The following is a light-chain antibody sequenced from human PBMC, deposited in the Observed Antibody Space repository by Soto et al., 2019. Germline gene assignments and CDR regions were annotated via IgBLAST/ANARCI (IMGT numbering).Light chain of an antibody. Sequence: IVLPQSPGTLSLSPGERSTLCGGSSQSVSSSYLAWYQQKPGQAPRLLIFGASTRATGIPARFSGSGSGTEFTLTISSLQSEDFAVYYCQQYSDWPRTFGQGTKVDIK. J-gene: IGKJ1*01. CDR2: GAS. CDR1: QSVSSSY. CDR3: QQYSDWPRT. V-gene: IGKV3-15*01.